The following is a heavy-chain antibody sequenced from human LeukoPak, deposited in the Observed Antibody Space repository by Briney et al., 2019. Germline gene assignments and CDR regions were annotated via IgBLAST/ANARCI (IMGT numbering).Heavy chain of an antibody. J-gene: IGHJ4*02. Sequence: PGGSLRLSCAASGFTFGSHWMSWVRQAPGKGLEWEANIKQDGSEKYYVDSVKGRFTISRDNAKNSLYLQMNSLRAEDTAVYYCARRGMYSSSWTYFDSWGQGTLVTVSS. CDR1: GFTFGSHW. CDR3: ARRGMYSSSWTYFDS. V-gene: IGHV3-7*01. D-gene: IGHD6-13*01. CDR2: IKQDGSEK.